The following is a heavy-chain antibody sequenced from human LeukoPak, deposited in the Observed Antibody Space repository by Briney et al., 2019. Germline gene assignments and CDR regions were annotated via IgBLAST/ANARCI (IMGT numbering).Heavy chain of an antibody. V-gene: IGHV3-74*01. Sequence: GGSLRLSCAASGFTFSSYRMHWVRQAPGKGLVWVSRINSDGSSTSYADSVKGRFTISRDNAKNTLYLQMNSLRAEDTAVYYCARVDGYYDSSGYYFPPYYYYMDVWGKGTTVTVSS. CDR2: INSDGSST. CDR3: ARVDGYYDSSGYYFPPYYYYMDV. J-gene: IGHJ6*03. CDR1: GFTFSSYR. D-gene: IGHD3-22*01.